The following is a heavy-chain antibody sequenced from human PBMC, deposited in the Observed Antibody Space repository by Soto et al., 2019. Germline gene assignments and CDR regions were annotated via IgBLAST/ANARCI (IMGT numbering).Heavy chain of an antibody. J-gene: IGHJ3*02. CDR2: IYYSGST. CDR1: GCSIGCYS. V-gene: IGHV4-59*08. Sequence: PSETQSLICTVSGCSIGCYSWSWIRQPPGKGLEWIGYIYYSGSTNYNPSLKSRVTISVDTSKNQFSLKLSSVTAADTAVYYCARGVVQQLGAFDIWGQGTMVTVSS. D-gene: IGHD6-13*01. CDR3: ARGVVQQLGAFDI.